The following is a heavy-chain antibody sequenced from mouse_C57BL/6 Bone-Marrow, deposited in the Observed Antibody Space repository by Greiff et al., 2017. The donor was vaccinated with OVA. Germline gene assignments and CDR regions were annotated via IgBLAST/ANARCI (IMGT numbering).Heavy chain of an antibody. J-gene: IGHJ3*01. CDR1: GYTFTDYN. V-gene: IGHV1-18*01. Sequence: VQLQQSGPELVKPGASVKIPCKASGYTFTDYNMDWVKQSHGKSLEWIGDINLNNGGTIYNQKLKGKATLTVDKSSSTAYLELRSRTSEDTAVYYCTRGDRQHRLLWFADWGQGTLVTVSA. D-gene: IGHD3-2*02. CDR3: TRGDRQHRLLWFAD. CDR2: INLNNGGT.